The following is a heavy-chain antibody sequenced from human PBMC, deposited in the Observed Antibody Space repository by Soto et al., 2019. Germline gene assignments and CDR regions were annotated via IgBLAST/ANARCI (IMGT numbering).Heavy chain of an antibody. CDR3: ARWCFGDYARFDS. CDR1: GYTFSRQD. CDR2: MNPNSGNT. D-gene: IGHD4-17*01. J-gene: IGHJ4*02. Sequence: QVQLVQSGAEVKKSGASVKVSCKASGYTFSRQDINWVRQATGQGLVWMGWMNPNSGNTGYAQQFQGRVTMTRHTPISRAYMGLRSLRSEDPAVYYCARWCFGDYARFDSWGQGTLVTVS. V-gene: IGHV1-8*01.